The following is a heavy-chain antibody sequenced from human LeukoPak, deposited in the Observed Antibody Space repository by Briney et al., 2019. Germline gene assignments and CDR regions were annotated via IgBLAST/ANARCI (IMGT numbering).Heavy chain of an antibody. D-gene: IGHD2-15*01. CDR2: IYYSGST. Sequence: SETLSLTCTVSGGSISSSSYYWGWIRQPPGKGLEWIGSIYYSGSTYYNLSLKSRVTISVDTSKNQFSLKLSSVTAADTAVYYCARPYCSGGSCYPLNFDYWGQGTLVTVSS. J-gene: IGHJ4*02. V-gene: IGHV4-39*01. CDR1: GGSISSSSYY. CDR3: ARPYCSGGSCYPLNFDY.